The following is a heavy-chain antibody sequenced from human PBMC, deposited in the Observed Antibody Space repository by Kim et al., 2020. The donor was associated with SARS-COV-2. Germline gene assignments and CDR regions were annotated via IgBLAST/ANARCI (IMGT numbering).Heavy chain of an antibody. D-gene: IGHD6-19*01. CDR3: ARDYSSGWYHYYYYYGMDV. CDR2: INSDGSST. J-gene: IGHJ6*02. CDR1: GFTFSSYW. Sequence: GGSLRLSCAASGFTFSSYWMHWVRQAPGKGLVWVSRINSDGSSTSYADSVKGRFTISRDNAKNTLYLQMNSLRAEDTAVYYCARDYSSGWYHYYYYYGMDVWGQGTTVTVSS. V-gene: IGHV3-74*01.